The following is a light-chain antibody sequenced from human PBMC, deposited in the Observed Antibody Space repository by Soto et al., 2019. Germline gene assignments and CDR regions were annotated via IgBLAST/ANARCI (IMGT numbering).Light chain of an antibody. CDR2: DVS. Sequence: QSVLTQPASVSGSPGQSITISCTGTSSDVGGYTYVSWYQQHPGKAPKLMIYDVSNRPSGVSNRFSGSKSGNTASLNISGLQAEDDADYYCSSYTSSSTLRVFGGEPKVTVL. CDR3: SSYTSSSTLRV. V-gene: IGLV2-14*01. J-gene: IGLJ3*02. CDR1: SSDVGGYTY.